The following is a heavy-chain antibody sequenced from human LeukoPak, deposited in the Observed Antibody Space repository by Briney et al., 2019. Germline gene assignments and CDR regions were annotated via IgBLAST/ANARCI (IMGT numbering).Heavy chain of an antibody. CDR3: TRGSIAYYYMDV. V-gene: IGHV4-59*01. CDR1: GGSINSYY. J-gene: IGHJ6*03. CDR2: IYYSGST. D-gene: IGHD3-22*01. Sequence: PSETLSLTCPVSGGSINSYYWSWIRQPPGKGLEWIGNIYYSGSTNYNPSLKSRVTISVDTSKNQFSLKLSSVTAANTAVYYCTRGSIAYYYMDVWGKGTTVTISS.